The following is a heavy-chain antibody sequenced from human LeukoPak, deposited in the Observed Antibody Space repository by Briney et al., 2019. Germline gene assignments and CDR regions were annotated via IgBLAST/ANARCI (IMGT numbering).Heavy chain of an antibody. D-gene: IGHD3-16*01. CDR2: ISYDGSNK. CDR1: GFTFSSYG. CDR3: AKGQGIRWGAFDI. Sequence: GRSLRLSCAASGFTFSSYGMHWVRQAPGKGLGWVAVISYDGSNKYYADSVKGRFTISRDNSKNTLYLQMNSLRAEDTAVYYCAKGQGIRWGAFDIWGQGTMVTVSS. V-gene: IGHV3-30*18. J-gene: IGHJ3*02.